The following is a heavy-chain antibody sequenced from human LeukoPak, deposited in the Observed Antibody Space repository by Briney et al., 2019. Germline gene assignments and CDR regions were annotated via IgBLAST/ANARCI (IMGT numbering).Heavy chain of an antibody. V-gene: IGHV3-23*01. CDR1: GFTFMSYA. J-gene: IGHJ5*02. CDR2: ISGNGGTT. CDR3: SKGQIMVDPEWFGP. Sequence: GGSLRLSCAASGFTFMSYAMTWVRQAPGKGLEWVSTISGNGGTTYYADSVKGRFTISRDNSKNTLVLQMNNLRAEDTATYFCSKGQIMVDPEWFGPWGHGTRVTVSS. D-gene: IGHD1-14*01.